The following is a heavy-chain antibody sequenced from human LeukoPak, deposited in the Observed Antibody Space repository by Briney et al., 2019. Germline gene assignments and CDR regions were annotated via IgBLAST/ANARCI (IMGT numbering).Heavy chain of an antibody. J-gene: IGHJ4*02. CDR2: ISWNSGSI. Sequence: GGSLRLSCAASGFTFDDSAMHWVRQAPGKGLEWVSGISWNSGSIGYADSVKGRFAISRDNAKKSLYLQMNSLRGEDTALYYCAKKAYSERYFDYWGQGTLVTVSS. D-gene: IGHD4-11*01. CDR3: AKKAYSERYFDY. V-gene: IGHV3-9*01. CDR1: GFTFDDSA.